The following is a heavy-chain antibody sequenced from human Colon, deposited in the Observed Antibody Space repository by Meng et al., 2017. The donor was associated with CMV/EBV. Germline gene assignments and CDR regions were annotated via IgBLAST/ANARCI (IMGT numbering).Heavy chain of an antibody. V-gene: IGHV4-59*07. Sequence: QLPGWSPKLVRHADDRTDSCTVPYGTNSKSGWSWDREPHSKRHERIGSVCYDGINDNYPSLNILVTTSGDTSKNQFSLQVTAMTAADTAMYNCALRGLAAGTFYHWGRGTLVTVSS. CDR2: VCYDGIN. D-gene: IGHD6-13*01. CDR1: YGTNSKSG. J-gene: IGHJ1*01. CDR3: ALRGLAAGTFYH.